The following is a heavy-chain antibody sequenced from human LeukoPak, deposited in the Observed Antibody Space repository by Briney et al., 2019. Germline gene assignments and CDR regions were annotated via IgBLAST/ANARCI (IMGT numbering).Heavy chain of an antibody. J-gene: IGHJ1*01. CDR1: GGSISSYY. CDR2: IYTSGST. D-gene: IGHD6-19*01. CDR3: ARGYSSGGDAPKYPQH. V-gene: IGHV4-4*07. Sequence: SETLSLTCTVSGGSISSYYWSWIRQPAGKGLEWIGRIYTSGSTNYNPSLKSRVTMSVDTSKNQFSLKLSSVTAADTAVYYCARGYSSGGDAPKYPQHWGQGTRVTVPP.